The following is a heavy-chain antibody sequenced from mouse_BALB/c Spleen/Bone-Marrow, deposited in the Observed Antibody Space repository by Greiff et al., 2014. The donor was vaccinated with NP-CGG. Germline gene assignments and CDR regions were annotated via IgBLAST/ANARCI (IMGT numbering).Heavy chain of an antibody. CDR1: GYTFTDYY. J-gene: IGHJ1*01. Sequence: VQLQQSGPELVKPGASMKMSCKASGYTFTDYYMKWVRQSHGKSLEWIGDINPKNGDTFYNQKFKDKATLTVDRSSSTAYMQLDSLTSEASAAHYCVRGFRLYWYSEVGGAGTPATVSS. D-gene: IGHD3-3*01. CDR3: VRGFRLYWYSEV. CDR2: INPKNGDT. V-gene: IGHV1-26*01.